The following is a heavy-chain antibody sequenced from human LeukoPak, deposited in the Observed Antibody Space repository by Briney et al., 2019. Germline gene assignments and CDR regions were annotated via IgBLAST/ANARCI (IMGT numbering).Heavy chain of an antibody. J-gene: IGHJ4*02. CDR3: ARDRVVGGYYYEYFDY. Sequence: PSETLSLTCAVYGGSFSGYYWSWIRQPPGKGLEWIGEINHSGSTNYNPSLKSRVTISVDTSKNQFSLKLSSVTAADTAVYYCARDRVVGGYYYEYFDYWGQGTLVTVSS. D-gene: IGHD3-22*01. CDR2: INHSGST. CDR1: GGSFSGYY. V-gene: IGHV4-34*01.